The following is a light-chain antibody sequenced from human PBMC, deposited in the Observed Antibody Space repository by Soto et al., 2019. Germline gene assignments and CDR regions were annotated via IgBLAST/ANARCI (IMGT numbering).Light chain of an antibody. CDR3: QQRSNWRIT. CDR2: DAS. V-gene: IGKV3-11*01. CDR1: QSISSN. J-gene: IGKJ5*01. Sequence: EIVLTQSPGTLSLSPGERATLSCRASQSISSNLAWYLQRPGQAPRLLIYDASNRATGIPARFSGSGSGTDFTLTISSLEPEDFAVYYCQQRSNWRITFGQGTRLEI.